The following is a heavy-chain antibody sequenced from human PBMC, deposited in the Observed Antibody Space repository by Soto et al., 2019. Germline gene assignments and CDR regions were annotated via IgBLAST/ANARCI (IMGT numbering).Heavy chain of an antibody. CDR3: ARVVTVVKSFHYWYFDL. D-gene: IGHD2-15*01. J-gene: IGHJ2*01. V-gene: IGHV1-69*12. CDR2: IIPIFGTT. Sequence: QVQLVQSGAEVKKPGSSVKVSCKASGGTFSSYAISWVRQAPGQGLEWMGGIIPIFGTTNYAQKFQGRVTITADESPSTAYMELSSLRSGDTAVYYCARVVTVVKSFHYWYFDLWGRGTLVTVSS. CDR1: GGTFSSYA.